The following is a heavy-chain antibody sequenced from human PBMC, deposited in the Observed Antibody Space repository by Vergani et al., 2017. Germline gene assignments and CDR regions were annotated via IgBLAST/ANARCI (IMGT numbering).Heavy chain of an antibody. V-gene: IGHV4-59*12. J-gene: IGHJ6*02. CDR1: GGSISSYY. CDR2: IYYSGST. D-gene: IGHD3-3*01. CDR3: ARGPPDYDFWSGYYYYGMDV. Sequence: QVQLQESGPGLVKPSQTLSLTCTVSGGSISSYYWSWIRQPPGKGLEWIGYIYYSGSTNYNPSLKSRVTISVDTSKNQFSLKLSSVTAADTAVYYCARGPPDYDFWSGYYYYGMDVWGQGTTVTVSS.